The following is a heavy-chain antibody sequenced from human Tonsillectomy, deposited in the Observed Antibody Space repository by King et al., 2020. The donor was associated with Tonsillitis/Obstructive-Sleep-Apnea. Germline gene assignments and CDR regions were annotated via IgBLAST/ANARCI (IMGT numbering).Heavy chain of an antibody. J-gene: IGHJ5*02. CDR3: ARNGDYSQHH. D-gene: IGHD4-17*01. CDR1: GGSISSNYL. Sequence: QVQLQESGPGLVKPSGTLSLTCAVSGGSISSNYLWSWFRQPPGKGLEGFGENYHIGYTNYNPSLKSRIPISVDKSKNQLSLKLCSVTAADTAVYYCARNGDYSQHHWGQGTLVTVSS. CDR2: NYHIGYT. V-gene: IGHV4-4*02.